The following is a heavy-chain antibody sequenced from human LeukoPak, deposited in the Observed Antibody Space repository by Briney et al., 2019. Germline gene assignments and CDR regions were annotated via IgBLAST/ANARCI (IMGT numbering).Heavy chain of an antibody. J-gene: IGHJ5*02. V-gene: IGHV4-34*01. CDR2: INHSGST. CDR3: ARGSSGWYHP. Sequence: SETLSLTCAVYGGSFSGYYWSWIRQPPGKGLEWIGEINHSGSTNYIPSLKSRVTISVDTSKNQFSLKLSSVTAADTAVYYCARGSSGWYHPWGQGTLVTVSS. CDR1: GGSFSGYY. D-gene: IGHD6-19*01.